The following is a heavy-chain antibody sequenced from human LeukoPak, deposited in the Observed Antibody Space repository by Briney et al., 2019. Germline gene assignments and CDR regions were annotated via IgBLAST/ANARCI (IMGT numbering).Heavy chain of an antibody. CDR3: ARGCWYFDL. V-gene: IGHV4-59*01. CDR1: GGSISSYY. CDR2: IYYSGST. Sequence: SETLSLTCTVSGGSISSYYWSWIRQPPGKGLEWIGYIYYSGSTNYNPSPKSRVTISVDTSKNQFSLKLSSVTAADTAVYYCARGCWYFDLWGRGTLVTVSS. J-gene: IGHJ2*01.